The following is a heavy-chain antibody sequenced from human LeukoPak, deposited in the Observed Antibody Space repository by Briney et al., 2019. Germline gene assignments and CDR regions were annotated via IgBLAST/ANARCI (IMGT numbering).Heavy chain of an antibody. Sequence: GGSLRLTCAASGFTFSSYGMHWVRQAPGKGLEGVAVIWYDGSNKYYADSVKGRFTISRDNSKNTLYLQMNSLRAEDTAVYYCARDRSRWGRSTSLDYWGQGTLVTVSS. CDR1: GFTFSSYG. J-gene: IGHJ4*02. CDR3: ARDRSRWGRSTSLDY. D-gene: IGHD3-16*01. V-gene: IGHV3-33*01. CDR2: IWYDGSNK.